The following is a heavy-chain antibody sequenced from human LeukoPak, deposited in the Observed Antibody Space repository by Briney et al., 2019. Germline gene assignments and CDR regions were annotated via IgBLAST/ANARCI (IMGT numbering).Heavy chain of an antibody. D-gene: IGHD3-10*02. V-gene: IGHV4-39*01. CDR3: AELGITMIGGV. CDR1: GGSISSSSYY. J-gene: IGHJ6*04. CDR2: IYYSGST. Sequence: SETLSLTCTVSGGSISSSSYYWGWIRQPPGKGLEWIGNIYYSGSTYYNPSLESRATISVDTSKNQFSLKLSSVTAADTAVYYCAELGITMIGGVWGKGTTVTISS.